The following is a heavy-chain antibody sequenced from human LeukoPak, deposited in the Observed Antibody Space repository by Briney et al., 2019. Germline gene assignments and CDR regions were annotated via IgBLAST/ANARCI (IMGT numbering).Heavy chain of an antibody. CDR3: ARDRRGGYSYGPPYYFDY. CDR2: INTNTGNP. D-gene: IGHD5-18*01. CDR1: GYTFTSYA. Sequence: ASVKVSCKASGYTFTSYAMNWVRQAPGQGLEWMGWINTNTGNPTYAQGFTGRFVLSLDTSVSTAYLQISSLKAEDTAVYYCARDRRGGYSYGPPYYFDYWGQGTLVTVSS. J-gene: IGHJ4*02. V-gene: IGHV7-4-1*02.